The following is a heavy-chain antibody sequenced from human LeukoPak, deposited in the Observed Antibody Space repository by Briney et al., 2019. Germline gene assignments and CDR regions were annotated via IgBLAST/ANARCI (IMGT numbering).Heavy chain of an antibody. CDR2: IIPIFGTA. V-gene: IGHV1-69*13. D-gene: IGHD3-10*01. CDR3: ARCELAGSYYNWFDP. Sequence: ASVKVSCKASGGTFSSYAISWVRQAPGQGLEWMGGIIPIFGTANYAQKFQGRVTITADESTSTAYMELSSLRSEDTAVYYCARCELAGSYYNWFDPWGQGTLVTVSS. CDR1: GGTFSSYA. J-gene: IGHJ5*02.